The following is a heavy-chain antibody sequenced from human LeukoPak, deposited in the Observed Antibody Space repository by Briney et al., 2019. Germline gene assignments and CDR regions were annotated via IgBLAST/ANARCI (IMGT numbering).Heavy chain of an antibody. CDR2: MNPNSGNT. V-gene: IGHV1-8*02. CDR1: GYTFTGYY. CDR3: ARGRARIAAAGKGNNWFDP. Sequence: ASVKVSCKASGYTFTGYYMHWVRQAPGQGLEWMGWMNPNSGNTGYAQKFQGRVTMTRNTSISTAYMELSSLRSEDTAVYYCARGRARIAAAGKGNNWFDPWGQGTLVTVSS. D-gene: IGHD6-13*01. J-gene: IGHJ5*02.